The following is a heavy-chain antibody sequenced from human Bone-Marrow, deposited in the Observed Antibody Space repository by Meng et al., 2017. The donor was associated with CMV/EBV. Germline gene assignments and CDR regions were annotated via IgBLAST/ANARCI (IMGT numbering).Heavy chain of an antibody. CDR2: IIPIFGTA. CDR3: AGCSSTSCYSFGPINTAAAFDI. Sequence: SVKVSCKASGGTFSSYAISWVRQAPGQGLEWMGGIIPIFGTANYAQKFQGRVTITADKSTSTAYMELSSLRSEDTAVYYCAGCSSTSCYSFGPINTAAAFDIWGQGTMVTVSS. D-gene: IGHD2-2*02. V-gene: IGHV1-69*06. J-gene: IGHJ3*02. CDR1: GGTFSSYA.